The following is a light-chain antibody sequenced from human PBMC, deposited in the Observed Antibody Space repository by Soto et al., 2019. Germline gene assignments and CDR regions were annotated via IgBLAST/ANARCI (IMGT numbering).Light chain of an antibody. Sequence: EIVMTQSPATLSVSPGERATLSCRASQSISSSFLAWYQQKPGQAPRLLMYDTSTRATGIPARFSGSGSGTEFTLTISSLQSEDFAVYCCQQYNNWPRTFGQGTKVEIK. CDR3: QQYNNWPRT. CDR2: DTS. V-gene: IGKV3-15*01. CDR1: QSISSS. J-gene: IGKJ1*01.